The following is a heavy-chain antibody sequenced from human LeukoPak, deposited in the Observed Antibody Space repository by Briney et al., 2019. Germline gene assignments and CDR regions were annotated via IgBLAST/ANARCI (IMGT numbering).Heavy chain of an antibody. CDR3: ARGSMVTANGFDI. V-gene: IGHV3-74*01. CDR2: INSDARST. Sequence: GGSLRLSCAASGFTFSSYWIHWVRQAPGKGLVWVSRINSDARSTSYADSVKGRFTISRDNDKNTLYLQMNSQRAEDTAVYYCARGSMVTANGFDIWGQGTMVTVSS. D-gene: IGHD5-18*01. CDR1: GFTFSSYW. J-gene: IGHJ3*02.